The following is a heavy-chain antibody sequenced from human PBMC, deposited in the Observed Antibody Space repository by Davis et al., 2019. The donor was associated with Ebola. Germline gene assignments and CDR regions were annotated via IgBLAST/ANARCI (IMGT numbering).Heavy chain of an antibody. V-gene: IGHV3-11*04. CDR3: ARDNVDTDMVPYNWLDP. J-gene: IGHJ5*02. Sequence: GGSLRLSCAASGFTFSDSYTSWIRQAPGKGLEWVSYISGSDIVVAYTDSVKGRFTISRDNAKNSLYLQMNSLRADDTALYYCARDNVDTDMVPYNWLDPWGQGTLVTVSS. CDR1: GFTFSDSY. D-gene: IGHD5-18*01. CDR2: ISGSDIVV.